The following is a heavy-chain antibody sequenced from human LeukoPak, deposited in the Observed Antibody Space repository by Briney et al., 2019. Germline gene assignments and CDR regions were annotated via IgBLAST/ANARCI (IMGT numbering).Heavy chain of an antibody. D-gene: IGHD3-10*01. CDR1: GFTFSSYG. V-gene: IGHV3-30*06. J-gene: IGHJ4*02. Sequence: GGSLRLSCAASGFTFSSYGMHWVRQAPGKGLEWVAAISYDGSNKYYADSVKGRFTISRDNSKNTLYLQMNSLRAEDTAVYYCARDLTMATGGYFDYWGQGTLVTVSS. CDR2: ISYDGSNK. CDR3: ARDLTMATGGYFDY.